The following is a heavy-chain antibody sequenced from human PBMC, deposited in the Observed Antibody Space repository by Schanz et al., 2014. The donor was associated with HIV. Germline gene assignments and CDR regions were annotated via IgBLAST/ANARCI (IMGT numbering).Heavy chain of an antibody. Sequence: VQLVESGGGVVQPGRSLRLSCAASGFTFSSYGMHWVRQAPGKGLEWVAVIWYDGTNKYYADSVKGRFTISRDNSKNTLFLQMNSLRAEDTAVYYCARVEGPPTFYYYYYGSDVWGQGTAVTVSS. CDR2: IWYDGTNK. D-gene: IGHD4-4*01. J-gene: IGHJ6*02. V-gene: IGHV3-33*01. CDR1: GFTFSSYG. CDR3: ARVEGPPTFYYYYYGSDV.